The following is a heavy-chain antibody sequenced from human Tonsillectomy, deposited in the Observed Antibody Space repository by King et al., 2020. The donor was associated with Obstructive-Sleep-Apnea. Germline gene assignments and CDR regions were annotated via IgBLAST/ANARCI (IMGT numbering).Heavy chain of an antibody. Sequence: QLQESGPGLVKPSETLSLTCTVSGGSISSHYWSWIRQPPGKGLEWIGNIYFSGSTNNNPSLKSRVTISVDTSKSQISLKPSSVTAADTAVYYCARLLWFGELHWFDPWGQGTLVTVSS. D-gene: IGHD3-10*01. V-gene: IGHV4-59*08. CDR3: ARLLWFGELHWFDP. CDR2: IYFSGST. J-gene: IGHJ5*02. CDR1: GGSISSHY.